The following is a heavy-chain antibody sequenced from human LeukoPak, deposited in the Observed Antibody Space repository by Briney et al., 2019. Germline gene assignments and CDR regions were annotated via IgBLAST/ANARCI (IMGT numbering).Heavy chain of an antibody. J-gene: IGHJ5*02. CDR1: AVSFRGYY. Sequence: PSETLSLPCAVYAVSFRGYYWSWIRQPPEQGLEWSGGVNHSGSTNYNPSLKSRVTISVDTSKNQFSLKLSSVTAADTAVYYCARGDRSSWYGFNWFDPWGQGTLVTVSS. CDR2: VNHSGST. V-gene: IGHV4-34*01. CDR3: ARGDRSSWYGFNWFDP. D-gene: IGHD6-13*01.